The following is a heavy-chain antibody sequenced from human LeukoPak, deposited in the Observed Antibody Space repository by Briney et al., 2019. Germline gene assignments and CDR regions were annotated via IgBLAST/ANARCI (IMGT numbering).Heavy chain of an antibody. V-gene: IGHV3-23*01. J-gene: IGHJ4*02. CDR1: GFTFNYA. CDR3: AKHADGSGRPRAGFDH. Sequence: GGSLRLSRAASGFTFNYAMTWARQPPGKGLEWVSAISGSGGSTYYADSVKGRFTISKDNSKNTLYLLMSSLRPEDTAVYYCAKHADGSGRPRAGFDHWGQGNLVTVSS. D-gene: IGHD3-22*01. CDR2: ISGSGGST.